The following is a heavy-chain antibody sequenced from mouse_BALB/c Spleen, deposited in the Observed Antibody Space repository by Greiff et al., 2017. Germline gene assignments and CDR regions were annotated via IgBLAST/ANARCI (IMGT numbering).Heavy chain of an antibody. Sequence: EVKLQESGPGLVKPSQSLSLTCTVTGYSITSDYAWNWIRQFPGNKLEWMGYISYSGSTSYNPSLKSRISITRDTSKNQFFLQLNSVTTEDTATYYCARDGVTTAGWFAYWGQGTLVTVSA. CDR1: GYSITSDYA. J-gene: IGHJ3*01. V-gene: IGHV3-2*02. D-gene: IGHD2-2*01. CDR3: ARDGVTTAGWFAY. CDR2: ISYSGST.